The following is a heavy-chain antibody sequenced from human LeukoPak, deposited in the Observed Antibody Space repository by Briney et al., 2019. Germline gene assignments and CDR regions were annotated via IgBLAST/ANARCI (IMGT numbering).Heavy chain of an antibody. CDR1: GFTLKTFK. CDR2: ISSDSTYT. V-gene: IGHV3-21*01. J-gene: IGHJ4*02. D-gene: IGHD5-24*01. Sequence: PGGSLRLSCVASGFTLKTFKMNWVRQAPGQGLEWVSSISSDSTYTSYADSVKGRFTISGDNAKNSMYLQMDSLRAEDTAVYYCARVRRDGYYFDSWGQGTLVTVYS. CDR3: ARVRRDGYYFDS.